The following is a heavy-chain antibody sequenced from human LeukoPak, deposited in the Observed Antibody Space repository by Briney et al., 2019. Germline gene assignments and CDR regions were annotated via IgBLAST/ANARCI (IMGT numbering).Heavy chain of an antibody. V-gene: IGHV3-7*01. Sequence: GGSLRLSCAAWGFSFRNYWMGWVRQAPGKGREGVANTKPDGSAEYYADSVRGRFTASRDNANNLLYLQMNRLRAEDTAVYYCARDGGLHTNFASWGEGALLTVSS. CDR2: TKPDGSAE. J-gene: IGHJ4*02. CDR1: GFSFRNYW. D-gene: IGHD2-15*01. CDR3: ARDGGLHTNFAS.